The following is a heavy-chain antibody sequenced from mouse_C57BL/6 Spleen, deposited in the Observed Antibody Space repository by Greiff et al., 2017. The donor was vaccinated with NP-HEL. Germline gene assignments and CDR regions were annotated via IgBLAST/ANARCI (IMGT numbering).Heavy chain of an antibody. Sequence: QVQLKQSGPELVKPGASVKISCKASGYAFSSSWMNWVKQRPGKGLEWIGRIYPGDGDTNYNGKFKGKATLTADKSSSTAYMQLSSLTSEDSAVYFCARGCFTTVVAFAYWGQGALVTVSA. CDR2: IYPGDGDT. V-gene: IGHV1-82*01. CDR1: GYAFSSSW. D-gene: IGHD1-1*01. J-gene: IGHJ3*01. CDR3: ARGCFTTVVAFAY.